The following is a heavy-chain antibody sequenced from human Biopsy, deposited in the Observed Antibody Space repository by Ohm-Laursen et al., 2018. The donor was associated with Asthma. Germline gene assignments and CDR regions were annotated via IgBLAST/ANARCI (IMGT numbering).Heavy chain of an antibody. J-gene: IGHJ4*02. CDR2: ISFDGSNK. D-gene: IGHD1-26*01. V-gene: IGHV3-30*18. CDR3: AKDVFPGWELRRGPDY. Sequence: SLRLSCAASGFTFSNYGMYWVRQAPGKGMDWVAVISFDGSNKNYTDSVKGRFTISRDNSRNTLHLQMNSLRAEDTAVYFCAKDVFPGWELRRGPDYWGQGTLVTVSS. CDR1: GFTFSNYG.